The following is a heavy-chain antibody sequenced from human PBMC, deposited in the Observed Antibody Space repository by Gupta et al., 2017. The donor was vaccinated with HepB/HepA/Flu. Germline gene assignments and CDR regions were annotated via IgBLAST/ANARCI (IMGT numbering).Heavy chain of an antibody. V-gene: IGHV3-33*01. J-gene: IGHJ4*02. CDR2: IWFDGRKK. Sequence: QVQLVESGGGVVEPGRSLRLSCAASGLTFGSHGMHWVRQAPGKGMEWVAVIWFDGRKKEYADSVKGRFTISRDNSNNTLFLQMDSLRAEDTAVYFWARAESALIRGPFDYWGQGPPVMGSS. D-gene: IGHD5-18*01. CDR3: ARAESALIRGPFDY. CDR1: GLTFGSHG.